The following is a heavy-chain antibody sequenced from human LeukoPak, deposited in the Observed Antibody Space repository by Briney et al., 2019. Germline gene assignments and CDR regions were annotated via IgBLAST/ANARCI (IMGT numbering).Heavy chain of an antibody. CDR3: ARAMGGAGTVTDY. CDR1: GGSIKSYY. J-gene: IGHJ4*02. V-gene: IGHV4-59*01. Sequence: SETLSLTCTVSGGSIKSYYWSWIRQPPGKGLEWIGQIYYSGSTNYNPSLKSRVTISLDTSKNQFSLKLNSVTAADTAVYYCARAMGGAGTVTDYWGQGTLVSVSS. CDR2: IYYSGST. D-gene: IGHD6-13*01.